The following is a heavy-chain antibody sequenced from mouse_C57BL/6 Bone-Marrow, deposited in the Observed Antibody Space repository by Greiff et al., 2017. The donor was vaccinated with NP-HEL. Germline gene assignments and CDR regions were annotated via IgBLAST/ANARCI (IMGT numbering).Heavy chain of an antibody. CDR1: GYTFTSYW. Sequence: QVQLQQPGAELVKPGASVKLSCKASGYTFTSYWMHWVKQRPGRGLEWTGRIDPNSGGTKYNEKFKSKATLTVDKPSSTAYMQLSSLTSEDSAVYYCAREMPNYDGGYAMDYWGQGTSVTVSS. J-gene: IGHJ4*01. CDR3: AREMPNYDGGYAMDY. D-gene: IGHD2-4*01. V-gene: IGHV1-72*01. CDR2: IDPNSGGT.